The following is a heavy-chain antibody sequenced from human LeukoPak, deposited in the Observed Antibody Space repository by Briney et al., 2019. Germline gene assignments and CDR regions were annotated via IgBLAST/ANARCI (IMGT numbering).Heavy chain of an antibody. D-gene: IGHD2-15*01. CDR3: ARAYCSGGSCYVSGAFDI. CDR2: ISSSSSYI. Sequence: GGSLRLSCAASGFTFSSYSMNWVRQAPGKGLEWVSSISSSSSYIYYADSVKGRFTISRDNAKNSLYLQMNSLRAEDTAVYYCARAYCSGGSCYVSGAFDIWGQGTMVTVSS. CDR1: GFTFSSYS. J-gene: IGHJ3*02. V-gene: IGHV3-21*01.